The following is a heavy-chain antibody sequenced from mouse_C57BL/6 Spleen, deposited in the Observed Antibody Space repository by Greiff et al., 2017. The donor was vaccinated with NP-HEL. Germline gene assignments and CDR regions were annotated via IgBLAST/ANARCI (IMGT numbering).Heavy chain of an antibody. V-gene: IGHV1-18*01. CDR2: ITPNNGGT. CDR3: ARDRSSYGSAMDY. D-gene: IGHD1-1*01. J-gene: IGHJ4*01. CDR1: GYTFTDYN. Sequence: VQLKESGPELVKPGASVKIPCKASGYTFTDYNMDWVKQSHGKSLEWIGDITPNNGGTIYNQKFKGKATLTVDKSSSTAYMELRSLTSEDTAVYYCARDRSSYGSAMDYWGQGTSVTVSS.